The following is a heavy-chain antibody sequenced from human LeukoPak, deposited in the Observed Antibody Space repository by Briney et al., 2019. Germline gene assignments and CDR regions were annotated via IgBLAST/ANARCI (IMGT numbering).Heavy chain of an antibody. CDR1: GGTFSSYT. Sequence: SVKVSCKASGGTFSSYTISWVRQAPGQGLEWMGRIIPILGIANYAQKFQGRVMITADKSTSTAYMELSSLRSEDTAVYYCARGIVYGGNTRYFDYWGQGTMVTVSS. CDR3: ARGIVYGGNTRYFDY. V-gene: IGHV1-69*02. D-gene: IGHD4-23*01. J-gene: IGHJ4*02. CDR2: IIPILGIA.